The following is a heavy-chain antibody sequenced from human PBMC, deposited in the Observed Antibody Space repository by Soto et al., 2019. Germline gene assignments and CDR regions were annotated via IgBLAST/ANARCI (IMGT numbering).Heavy chain of an antibody. Sequence: GASVNVSGKASGYTFTSYGISWVRQAPGQGLEWMGWISAYNGNTNYAQKLQGRVTMTTDTSTSTAYMELRSLRSDDTAVYYCARDHLPPRVLWFGELSGDYYGMDVWGQGTTVTVSS. CDR2: ISAYNGNT. V-gene: IGHV1-18*01. CDR3: ARDHLPPRVLWFGELSGDYYGMDV. J-gene: IGHJ6*02. CDR1: GYTFTSYG. D-gene: IGHD3-10*01.